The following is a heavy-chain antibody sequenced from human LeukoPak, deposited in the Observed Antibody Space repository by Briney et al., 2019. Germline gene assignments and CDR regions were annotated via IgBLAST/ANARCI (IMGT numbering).Heavy chain of an antibody. J-gene: IGHJ6*02. CDR2: IKEDGSEK. Sequence: GGSLRLSCAASGFIFTDYWMYWVRQAPGRGLAGVANIKEDGSEKNYVDSVKGRFTISRDNAKNSVYLQMNSLRVEDTAVYYCAGRRGSGSYYYYYGMDVWGQGTTVTVSS. V-gene: IGHV3-7*01. CDR1: GFIFTDYW. CDR3: AGRRGSGSYYYYYGMDV. D-gene: IGHD3-10*01.